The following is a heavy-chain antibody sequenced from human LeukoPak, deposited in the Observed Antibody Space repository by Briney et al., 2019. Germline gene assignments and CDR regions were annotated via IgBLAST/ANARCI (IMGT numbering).Heavy chain of an antibody. V-gene: IGHV4-59*01. J-gene: IGHJ4*02. CDR2: VFYTGNT. Sequence: SETLSLTCTVSAGSISTYYWSWIRQPPGKGLEWIGYVFYTGNTDYNPSLKSRVSISVDTSKNQFSLKLSSVTAADTAVYYCARTGSTVTMLYPFDHWGQGTLVTVSS. CDR3: ARTGSTVTMLYPFDH. D-gene: IGHD4-17*01. CDR1: AGSISTYY.